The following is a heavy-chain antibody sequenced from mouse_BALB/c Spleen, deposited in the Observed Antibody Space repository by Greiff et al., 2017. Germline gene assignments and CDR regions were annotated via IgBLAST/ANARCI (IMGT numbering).Heavy chain of an antibody. CDR2: IYPGNVNT. CDR3: ARRFYGYAMDC. CDR1: GYTFTSYY. V-gene: IGHV1S56*01. J-gene: IGHJ4*01. Sequence: VQLQQSGPELVKPGASVRISCKASGYTFTSYYIHWVKQRPGQGLEWIGWIYPGNVNTKYNEKFKGKATLTADKSSSTAYMQLSSLTSEDSAVYFCARRFYGYAMDCWGQGTSVTVSS. D-gene: IGHD1-1*02.